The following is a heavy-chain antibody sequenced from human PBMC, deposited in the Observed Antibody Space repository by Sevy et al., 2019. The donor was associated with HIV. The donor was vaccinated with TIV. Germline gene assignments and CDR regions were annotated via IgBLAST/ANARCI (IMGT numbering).Heavy chain of an antibody. J-gene: IGHJ4*02. CDR2: INPSGGTT. D-gene: IGHD5-12*01. CDR3: TRDRFSGYGFDY. V-gene: IGHV1-46*03. Sequence: ASVKVSCKASGYTFTNYYMHWVRQARGQGLEWMGIINPSGGTTTYPQKFQGRVTMTRDTSTSTVYMELSSLRSEDTALYYCTRDRFSGYGFDYWGQGTLVTVSS. CDR1: GYTFTNYY.